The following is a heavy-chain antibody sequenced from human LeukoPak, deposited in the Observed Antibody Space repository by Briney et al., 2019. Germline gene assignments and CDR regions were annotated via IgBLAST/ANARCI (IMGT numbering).Heavy chain of an antibody. CDR3: AGGYSGYRRRDYYYYYMDV. CDR1: GYTFTYRY. D-gene: IGHD5-12*01. Sequence: ASVKVSCKASGYTFTYRYLHWVRQAPGQALEWMGWITPFNGNTNYAQKFQDRVTITRDRSMSTAYMELSSLRSEDTAVYYCAGGYSGYRRRDYYYYYMDVWGKGTTVTISS. V-gene: IGHV1-45*02. J-gene: IGHJ6*03. CDR2: ITPFNGNT.